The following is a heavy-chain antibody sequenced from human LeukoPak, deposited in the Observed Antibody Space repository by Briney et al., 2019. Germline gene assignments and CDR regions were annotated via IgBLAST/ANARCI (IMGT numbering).Heavy chain of an antibody. J-gene: IGHJ4*02. CDR2: INHSGST. CDR1: GGSISSYY. V-gene: IGHV4-34*01. CDR3: ARVDRSLQLWFDY. D-gene: IGHD5-18*01. Sequence: SETLSLTCTVSGGSISSYYWSWIRQPPGKGLEWIGEINHSGSTNYNPSLKSRVTISVDTSKNQFSLKLSSVTAADTAVYYCARVDRSLQLWFDYWGQGTLVTVSS.